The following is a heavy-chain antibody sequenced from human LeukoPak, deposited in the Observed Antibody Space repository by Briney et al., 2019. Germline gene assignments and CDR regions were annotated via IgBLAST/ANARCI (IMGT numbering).Heavy chain of an antibody. CDR3: AKSGYCSSTSCYVLDWFDP. CDR2: ISDSGGST. CDR1: GFTFSSYA. V-gene: IGHV3-23*01. J-gene: IGHJ5*02. Sequence: GGSLRLSCAASGFTFSSYAMSWVRQAPGKGLEWVSAISDSGGSTYYADSVKGRFTISRDNSKNTLYLQMNSLRAEDTAVYYCAKSGYCSSTSCYVLDWFDPWGQGTLVTVSS. D-gene: IGHD2-2*01.